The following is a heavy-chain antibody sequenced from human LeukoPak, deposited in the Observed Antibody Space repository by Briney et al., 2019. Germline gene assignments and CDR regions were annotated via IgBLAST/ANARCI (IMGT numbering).Heavy chain of an antibody. CDR2: INSGGST. V-gene: IGHV3-53*01. CDR3: SRLRGDY. Sequence: GGSLRLSCAASGFTVSSNFMSWVRQAPGKGLEWVSVINSGGSTYYADSVKGRFTISRDNSKNTLYLQMNSLRAEDTAVYYCSRLRGDYWGQGTLVTVSS. J-gene: IGHJ4*02. D-gene: IGHD4-17*01. CDR1: GFTVSSNF.